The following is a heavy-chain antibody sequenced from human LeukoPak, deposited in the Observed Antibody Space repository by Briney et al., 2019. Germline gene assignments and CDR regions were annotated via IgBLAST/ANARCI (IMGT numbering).Heavy chain of an antibody. D-gene: IGHD3-22*01. Sequence: GGSLRLSCAASGFTFSDYYMSWIRHAPGEGVEWISYICDSGRTIYYAESVKGRFTISRDNAKNSVYLQMNTLRAEDTAVYYCARDRLGDYDHSGYYDKWGQGTLVTVSS. CDR3: ARDRLGDYDHSGYYDK. J-gene: IGHJ4*02. CDR1: GFTFSDYY. V-gene: IGHV3-11*01. CDR2: ICDSGRTI.